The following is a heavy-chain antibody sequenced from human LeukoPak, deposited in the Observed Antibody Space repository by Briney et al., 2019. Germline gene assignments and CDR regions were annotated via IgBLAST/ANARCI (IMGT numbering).Heavy chain of an antibody. CDR2: ISYDGSNK. V-gene: IGHV3-30*04. CDR1: GFTFSSYA. CDR3: ATTSKDIVVVVAAQVQYGMDV. J-gene: IGHJ6*04. Sequence: GRSLRLSCAASGFTFSSYAMHWVRQAPGKGLEWVAVISYDGSNKYYADSVKGRFTISRDNSKNTLYLQTNSLRAEDTAVYYCATTSKDIVVVVAAQVQYGMDVWGKGTTVTVSS. D-gene: IGHD2-15*01.